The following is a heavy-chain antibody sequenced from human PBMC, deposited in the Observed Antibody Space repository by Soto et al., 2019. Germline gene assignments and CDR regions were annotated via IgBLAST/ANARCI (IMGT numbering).Heavy chain of an antibody. CDR1: GYTFTYYT. CDR2: ISSGNGNT. CDR3: ARKRQLVYFYY. D-gene: IGHD6-6*01. V-gene: IGHV1-3*01. Sequence: QVQLVQSGAEVKEPGASVKVSCKASGYTFTYYTIHWVRQAPGQGLEWMGSISSGNGNTKFSQKFQDRVTFTRDTSAGTAYMELGSLRSEDTAVYYCARKRQLVYFYYWGQGTLVTVSS. J-gene: IGHJ4*02.